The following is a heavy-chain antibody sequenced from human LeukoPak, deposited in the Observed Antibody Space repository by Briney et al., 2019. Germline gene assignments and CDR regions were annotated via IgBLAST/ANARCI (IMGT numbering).Heavy chain of an antibody. J-gene: IGHJ4*02. D-gene: IGHD2-2*01. CDR3: AIWGVVVPAAYFDY. Sequence: SETLSLTCSVSGGSTTGYFWTWIRQPPGKGPEWIGYVYYKGDTSYSPSLDSRVSISVDTSKKQFSLKLNSVTAADTAMYYCAIWGVVVPAAYFDYWGQGTLVTVSS. V-gene: IGHV4-59*08. CDR1: GGSTTGYF. CDR2: VYYKGDT.